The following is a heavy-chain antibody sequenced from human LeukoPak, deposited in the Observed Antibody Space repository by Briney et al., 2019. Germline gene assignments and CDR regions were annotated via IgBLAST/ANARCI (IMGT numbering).Heavy chain of an antibody. D-gene: IGHD5-12*01. CDR3: ARLANVAMIT. V-gene: IGHV4-39*01. CDR2: IYSSGET. CDR1: GGAISSSNCC. J-gene: IGHJ5*02. Sequence: ETLSLTCTVYGGAISSSNCCWGWIRQPPGKGLEWIGSIYSSGETYYNPSLKSRVTTSLDTSKNQFSLRLSSVTAADTAVYYCARLANVAMITWGQGTLVTVSS.